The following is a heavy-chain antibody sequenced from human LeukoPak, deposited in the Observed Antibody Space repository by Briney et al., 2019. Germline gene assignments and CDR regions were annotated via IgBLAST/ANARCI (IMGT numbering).Heavy chain of an antibody. D-gene: IGHD1-26*01. CDR1: GGSINSYY. CDR2: IYYSGST. CDR3: ARGGATLDY. V-gene: IGHV4-59*01. J-gene: IGHJ4*02. Sequence: SETLSLTCTVSGGSINSYYWSWIRQPPGKGLEWIGFIYYSGSTNYNPSLKSRVTTSVDTSKNHFSLKLSSVTAADTAVYYCARGGATLDYWGQGTLVTVSS.